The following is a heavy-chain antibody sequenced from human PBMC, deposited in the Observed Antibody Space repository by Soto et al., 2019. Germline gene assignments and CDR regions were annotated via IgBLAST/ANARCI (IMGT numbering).Heavy chain of an antibody. D-gene: IGHD3-16*01. CDR1: GYTFTDHY. Sequence: ASLKVSCQASGYTFTDHYIHWVRQAPGQGPEWMAWLNPHDSATHVAPNFHYRIILTSDTSISTVYMEVTRLRSDDTAFYYCARAPRIIGHITPLGEASPGILEYWGQGTPVTVSS. V-gene: IGHV1-2*02. CDR3: ARAPRIIGHITPLGEASPGILEY. CDR2: LNPHDSAT. J-gene: IGHJ4*02.